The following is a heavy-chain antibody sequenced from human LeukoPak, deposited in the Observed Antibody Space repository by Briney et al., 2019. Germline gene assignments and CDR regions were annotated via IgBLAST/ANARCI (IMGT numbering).Heavy chain of an antibody. Sequence: GGSLRLSCAASGFTFSSYAMSWVRQAPGKGLEWVSAISGSGGSTYYADSVKGRFTISRNNSKNTLYLQMNSLRAEDTAVYYCARDEDYGDPNDYFDYWGQGTLVTVSS. CDR3: ARDEDYGDPNDYFDY. CDR2: ISGSGGST. CDR1: GFTFSSYA. D-gene: IGHD4-17*01. J-gene: IGHJ4*02. V-gene: IGHV3-23*01.